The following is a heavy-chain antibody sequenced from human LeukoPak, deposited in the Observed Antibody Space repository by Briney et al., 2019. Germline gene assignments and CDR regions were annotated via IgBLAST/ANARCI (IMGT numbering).Heavy chain of an antibody. CDR3: ARLDTTIVLFDY. Sequence: PSETLSLTCTVSGGSISSISYDWGWIRQPPGKGLEWIGSISYSGSTYYTPSLKSRVTISVDTSKNQFSLKLTSVTAADTAVYYCARLDTTIVLFDYWGQGTLVTVSS. V-gene: IGHV4-39*01. CDR1: GGSISSISYD. CDR2: ISYSGST. D-gene: IGHD5-18*01. J-gene: IGHJ4*02.